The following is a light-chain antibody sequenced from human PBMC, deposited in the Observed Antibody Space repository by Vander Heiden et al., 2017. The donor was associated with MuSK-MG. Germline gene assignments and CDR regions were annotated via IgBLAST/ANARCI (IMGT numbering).Light chain of an antibody. CDR3: QSYDSSLSGLV. Sequence: QSVLTQPPSVSGAPGQRVTISCTGHTPNIWAGFYGPWYQPLPGTAPQPLIYGNSNRPPGVPDRFSCSKSGTSASLAITGLQAEDEADYYFQSYDSSLSGLVFGGGTKLTVL. CDR2: GNS. J-gene: IGLJ2*01. CDR1: TPNIWAGFY. V-gene: IGLV1-40*01.